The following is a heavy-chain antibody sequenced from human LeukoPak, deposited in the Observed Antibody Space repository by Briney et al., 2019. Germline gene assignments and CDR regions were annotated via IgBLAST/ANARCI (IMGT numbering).Heavy chain of an antibody. V-gene: IGHV4-39*07. D-gene: IGHD6-19*01. CDR3: ARVNLIAVAGSFYFDY. CDR1: GGSISSGPYY. J-gene: IGHJ4*02. Sequence: SETLSLTCNVSGGSISSGPYYWGWIRQSPGKGLEWIGSIYYTGSTYYNPSLKSRVTISVDTSKNQFSLKLNSVTAADTAVYYCARVNLIAVAGSFYFDYWGQGTLVTVSS. CDR2: IYYTGST.